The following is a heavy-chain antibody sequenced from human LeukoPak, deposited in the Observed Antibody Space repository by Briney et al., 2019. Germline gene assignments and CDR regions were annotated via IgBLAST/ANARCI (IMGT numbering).Heavy chain of an antibody. CDR1: GFTFSSYW. J-gene: IGHJ4*02. V-gene: IGHV3-7*03. Sequence: GGSLRLSCAASGFTFSSYWMSWVRQAPGKRLEWVANIKQDGSETYYVDSVKGRFTISRDNAKNSLYLQMNSLRAEDTAFYYCAKDISPKYSSGWYLDYWGQGNLVTVSS. CDR3: AKDISPKYSSGWYLDY. D-gene: IGHD6-19*01. CDR2: IKQDGSET.